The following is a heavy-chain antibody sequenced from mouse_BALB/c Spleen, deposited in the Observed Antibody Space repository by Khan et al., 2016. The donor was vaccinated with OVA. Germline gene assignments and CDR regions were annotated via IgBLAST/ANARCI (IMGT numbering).Heavy chain of an antibody. CDR2: INPSTGYT. V-gene: IGHV1-7*01. CDR3: ARRGLRWDFDY. Sequence: QVQLKESGAELAKPGASVKMSCKASGYTFINYWILWVKQRPGQGLEWIGYINPSTGYTEYNQNFKDKATLTADKSSSTAYMRLSSLTSEDSAVYYSARRGLRWDFDYWGQGTTLTVSS. J-gene: IGHJ2*01. CDR1: GYTFINYW. D-gene: IGHD1-1*01.